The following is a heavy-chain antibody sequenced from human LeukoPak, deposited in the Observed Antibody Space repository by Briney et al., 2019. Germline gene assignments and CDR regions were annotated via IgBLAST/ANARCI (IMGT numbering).Heavy chain of an antibody. Sequence: NPSETLSLTCTVSGASIRSYYWGWIRQPPGKGLEWIGSIYYSGSTYYNPSLKSRVTISVDTSKNQFSLKLSSVTAADTAVYYCARRVVTAIGDAFDIWGQGTMVTVSS. CDR1: GASIRSYY. J-gene: IGHJ3*02. D-gene: IGHD2-21*02. CDR3: ARRVVTAIGDAFDI. V-gene: IGHV4-39*01. CDR2: IYYSGST.